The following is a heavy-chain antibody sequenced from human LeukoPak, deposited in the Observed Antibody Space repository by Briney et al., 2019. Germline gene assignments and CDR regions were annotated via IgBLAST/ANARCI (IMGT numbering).Heavy chain of an antibody. J-gene: IGHJ4*02. CDR1: GHSFTSYY. CDR2: INPSGGST. D-gene: IGHD6-13*01. CDR3: AREGTLIAAAGNFDY. V-gene: IGHV1-46*01. Sequence: ASVKVSCKASGHSFTSYYMHWVRQAPGQGLEWMGIINPSGGSTSYAQKFQGRVTLTRDTSTTTVYMELSSLRSEDTAVYYCAREGTLIAAAGNFDYWGQGTLVTVSS.